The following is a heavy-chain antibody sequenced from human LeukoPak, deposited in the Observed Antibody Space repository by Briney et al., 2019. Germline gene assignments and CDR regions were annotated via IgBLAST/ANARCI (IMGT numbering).Heavy chain of an antibody. CDR2: IIPIFGTA. Sequence: SVKVSCKASGGTFSSYAISWVRQAPGQGLEWMGGIIPIFGTANYAQKFQGRVTITADESTSTAYMELSSLRSEDTALYYCARDTALITTPGGPDFWGQGTLITVSS. V-gene: IGHV1-69*13. CDR3: ARDTALITTPGGPDF. D-gene: IGHD6-13*01. CDR1: GGTFSSYA. J-gene: IGHJ4*02.